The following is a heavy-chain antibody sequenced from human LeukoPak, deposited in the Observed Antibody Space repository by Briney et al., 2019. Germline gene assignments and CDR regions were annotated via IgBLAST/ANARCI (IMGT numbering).Heavy chain of an antibody. CDR2: INPNSGGT. Sequence: AASVKVSCKASGYTFTGYYMHWVRQAPGQGLEWMGWINPNSGGTNYAQKFQGRVTMTRDTSISTAYMELSRLRSDDTAVYYCAREDTIFGVVTINWFDPWGQGTLVTVSS. V-gene: IGHV1-2*02. J-gene: IGHJ5*02. D-gene: IGHD3-3*01. CDR1: GYTFTGYY. CDR3: AREDTIFGVVTINWFDP.